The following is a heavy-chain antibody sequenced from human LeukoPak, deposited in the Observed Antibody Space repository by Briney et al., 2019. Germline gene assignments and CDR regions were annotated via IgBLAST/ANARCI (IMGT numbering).Heavy chain of an antibody. CDR3: ARSDSGSYFFFDY. CDR2: IYPGDSDT. CDR1: GYSLTSYW. D-gene: IGHD1-26*01. J-gene: IGHJ4*02. V-gene: IGHV5-51*01. Sequence: GESLEISCKGSGYSLTSYWIGWVRQMPGKGLEWMGIIYPGDSDTRYSPSFQGQVTISADKSINTAYLQWRSLKASDTAMYYGARSDSGSYFFFDYWGQGTLVTVSS.